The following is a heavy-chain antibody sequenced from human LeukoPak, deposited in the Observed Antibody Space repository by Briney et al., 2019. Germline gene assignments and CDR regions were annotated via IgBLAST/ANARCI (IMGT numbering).Heavy chain of an antibody. V-gene: IGHV3-33*01. CDR1: GFTFSSFG. CDR2: IRYDGSNK. J-gene: IGHJ4*02. CDR3: ARDPHDILTGYLDY. Sequence: GGSLRLSCAASGFTFSSFGLHWVRQAPGKGLEWVAVIRYDGSNKYYADSVKGRFTISRDNSKNTLYLQMNSLRAEDTAVYYCARDPHDILTGYLDYWGQGTLVTVSS. D-gene: IGHD3-9*01.